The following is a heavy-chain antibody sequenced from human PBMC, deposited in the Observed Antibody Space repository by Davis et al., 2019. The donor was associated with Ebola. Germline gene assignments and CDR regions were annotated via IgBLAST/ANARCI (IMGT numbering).Heavy chain of an antibody. Sequence: ASVKVSCKASGYTLTSYAMHWVRQAPGQRLEWMGWINAGNGNTKYSQKFQGRVTITRDTSASTAYMELSSLRSEDTAVYYCARDLRRSYYYDSSGYPHYWGQGTLVTVSS. CDR2: INAGNGNT. CDR1: GYTLTSYA. J-gene: IGHJ4*02. D-gene: IGHD3-22*01. V-gene: IGHV1-3*01. CDR3: ARDLRRSYYYDSSGYPHY.